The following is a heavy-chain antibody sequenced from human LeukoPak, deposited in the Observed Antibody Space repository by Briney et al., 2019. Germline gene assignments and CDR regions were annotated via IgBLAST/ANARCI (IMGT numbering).Heavy chain of an antibody. CDR2: IYTSGGT. CDR3: ARDSWGYCSGGSCYYYYYYGMDV. J-gene: IGHJ6*02. V-gene: IGHV4-4*07. Sequence: PSETLSLTCTVSGGSISSYYWSWIRQPAGKGLEWIGRIYTSGGTNYNPSLKSRVTMSVDTSKNQFSLKLSSVTAADTAVYYCARDSWGYCSGGSCYYYYYYGMDVWGQGTTVTVSS. CDR1: GGSISSYY. D-gene: IGHD2-15*01.